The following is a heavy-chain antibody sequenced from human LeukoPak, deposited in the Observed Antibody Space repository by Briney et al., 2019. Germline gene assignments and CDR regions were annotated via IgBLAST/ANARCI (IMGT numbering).Heavy chain of an antibody. CDR3: ARGAIAVAGISEYFQH. CDR1: GYTFTGYY. D-gene: IGHD6-19*01. CDR2: MNPNSGGT. V-gene: IGHV1-2*02. J-gene: IGHJ1*01. Sequence: ASVKVSCKASGYTFTGYYMHWVRQAPGQGLEWMVWMNPNSGGTNYAQKFQGRVTMTRDTSISTAYMELSRLRSDDTAVYYCARGAIAVAGISEYFQHWGQGTLVTVSS.